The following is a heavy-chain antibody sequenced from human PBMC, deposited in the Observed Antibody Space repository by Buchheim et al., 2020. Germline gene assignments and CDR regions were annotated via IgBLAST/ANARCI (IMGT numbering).Heavy chain of an antibody. CDR2: IKQDGSEK. V-gene: IGHV3-7*01. D-gene: IGHD2-15*01. CDR1: GFTFSSYW. CDR3: ARDDSEVVAATDYYYGMDV. J-gene: IGHJ6*02. Sequence: EVQLVESGGGLVQPGGSLRLSCAASGFTFSSYWMSWVRQAPGKGLEWVANIKQDGSEKYYVDSVKGRFTISRDNAKKSLYLQMNSLRAEDTAVYYCARDDSEVVAATDYYYGMDVWGQGTT.